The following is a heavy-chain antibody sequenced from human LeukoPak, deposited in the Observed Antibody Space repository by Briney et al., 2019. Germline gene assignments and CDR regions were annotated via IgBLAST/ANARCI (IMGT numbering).Heavy chain of an antibody. CDR2: IYLGDSNI. Sequence: GESLKISCKGSGYTFTNYWIGWMRQMPGKGLEWVGIIYLGDSNIRYSPSFQGQVTISVDKSISTAYLQWSSLKASDTAMYYCARRPYCSSTICYGGDYFDYWGQGTLVTVSS. J-gene: IGHJ4*02. D-gene: IGHD2-2*01. CDR3: ARRPYCSSTICYGGDYFDY. CDR1: GYTFTNYW. V-gene: IGHV5-51*01.